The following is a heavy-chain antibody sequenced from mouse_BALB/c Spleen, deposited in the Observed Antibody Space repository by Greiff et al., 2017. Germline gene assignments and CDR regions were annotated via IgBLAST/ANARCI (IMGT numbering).Heavy chain of an antibody. V-gene: IGHV1S56*01. CDR2: IYPGNVNT. J-gene: IGHJ4*01. D-gene: IGHD2-2*01. Sequence: QVHVKQSGPELVKPGASVRISCKASGYTFTSYYIHWVKQRPGQGLEWIGWIYPGNVNTKYNEKFKGKATLTADKSSSTAYMQLSSLTSEDSAVYFCARGLGHAMDYWGQGTSVTVSS. CDR1: GYTFTSYY. CDR3: ARGLGHAMDY.